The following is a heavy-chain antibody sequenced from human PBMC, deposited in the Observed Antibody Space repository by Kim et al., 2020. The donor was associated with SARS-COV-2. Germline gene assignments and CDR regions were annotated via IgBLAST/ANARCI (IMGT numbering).Heavy chain of an antibody. D-gene: IGHD3-10*01. J-gene: IGHJ6*02. CDR3: AKESGSGSYYAWTYYYYGRDV. CDR2: ISYDGSNK. CDR1: GFTFSSYG. V-gene: IGHV3-30*18. Sequence: GGSMRLSCAASGFTFSSYGMHWVRQAPGKGLEWVAVISYDGSNKYYADSVKGRFTISRDNSKNTLYLQMNSLRAEDTAVYYCAKESGSGSYYAWTYYYYGRDVWGRGTTVTVPS.